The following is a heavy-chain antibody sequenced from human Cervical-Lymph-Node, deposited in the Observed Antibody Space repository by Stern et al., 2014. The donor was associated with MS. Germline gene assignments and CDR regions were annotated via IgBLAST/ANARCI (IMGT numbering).Heavy chain of an antibody. CDR3: ARTKDSSIGARPGEYHYVGMDV. CDR1: GYTFITHY. CDR2: INPSGGST. D-gene: IGHD6-6*01. V-gene: IGHV1-46*01. Sequence: QVQLVQSGAAVKKPGASVKLSCKASGYTFITHYMHWVRQAPGQGLEWMGLINPSGGSTTTAQKFQGRVTMTRDTSTSTVYMDLSSLRSEDTAVYYCARTKDSSIGARPGEYHYVGMDVWGQGTTVSVPS. J-gene: IGHJ6*02.